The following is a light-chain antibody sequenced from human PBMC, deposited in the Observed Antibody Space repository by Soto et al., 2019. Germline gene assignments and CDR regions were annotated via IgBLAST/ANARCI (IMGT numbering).Light chain of an antibody. CDR3: QQYYDWPIT. J-gene: IGKJ5*01. CDR2: GAS. Sequence: MAQAPCSLSVYPVQRATLSCRASQSVSSSLAWYQQKPGQAPRLLMYGASTRATGIPARFSGSGSGTEFTLTISSLQSEDFAVYYCQQYYDWPITFGQGTRLEIK. CDR1: QSVSSS. V-gene: IGKV3-15*01.